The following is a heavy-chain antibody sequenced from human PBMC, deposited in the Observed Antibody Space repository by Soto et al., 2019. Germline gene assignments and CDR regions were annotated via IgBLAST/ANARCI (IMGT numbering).Heavy chain of an antibody. CDR2: ISYDGSNK. CDR1: GFTFSSYA. CDR3: AREGRSSSWYGDGVY. Sequence: QVQLVESGGGVVQPGRSLRLSCAASGFTFSSYAMHWVRQAPGKGLEWVAVISYDGSNKYYADCVKGRFTISRDNSKNTLYLQMNSLRAEDTAVYYCAREGRSSSWYGDGVYWGQGTLVTVSS. D-gene: IGHD6-13*01. J-gene: IGHJ4*02. V-gene: IGHV3-30-3*01.